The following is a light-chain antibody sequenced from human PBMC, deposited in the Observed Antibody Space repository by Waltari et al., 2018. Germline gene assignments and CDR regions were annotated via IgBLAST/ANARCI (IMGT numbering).Light chain of an antibody. Sequence: QSALTQPASASGSPRQSITISCTGTSSDVGSYNLVSLYQQHPGKAPKLMIYEASKRPSGVSNRFSGFKSGNTAYLTISGLQAVDEADYYCCSYAGSRIYVVFGGGTKLTVL. CDR3: CSYAGSRIYVV. J-gene: IGLJ2*01. V-gene: IGLV2-23*01. CDR2: EAS. CDR1: SSDVGSYNL.